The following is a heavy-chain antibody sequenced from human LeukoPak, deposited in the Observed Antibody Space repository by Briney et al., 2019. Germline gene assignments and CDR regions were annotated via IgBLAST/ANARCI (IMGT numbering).Heavy chain of an antibody. V-gene: IGHV5-51*01. D-gene: IGHD4-23*01. CDR3: ARLEHGGLFDY. J-gene: IGHJ4*02. Sequence: GESLKISCEGSGFTFTNHWIGWVRQMPGKGLEWMGIINPGDSDTIFSPSFQGQATISADKSISTAYLQWSSLKASDTAMYYCARLEHGGLFDYWGQGTLVTVSS. CDR2: INPGDSDT. CDR1: GFTFTNHW.